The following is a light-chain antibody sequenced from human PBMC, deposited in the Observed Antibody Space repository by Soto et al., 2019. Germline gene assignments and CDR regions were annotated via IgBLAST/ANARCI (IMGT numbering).Light chain of an antibody. Sequence: DIQMTQSPSSLSASVGDRVTITCQASQAIGNYLTWYQQKPGKAPKLLIYEASNLETGVPSRFNGSGYGTDFTFTINSLQPEDIETYYCQPYDDLPFTFGGGTKVEIK. CDR1: QAIGNY. CDR3: QPYDDLPFT. V-gene: IGKV1-33*01. CDR2: EAS. J-gene: IGKJ4*01.